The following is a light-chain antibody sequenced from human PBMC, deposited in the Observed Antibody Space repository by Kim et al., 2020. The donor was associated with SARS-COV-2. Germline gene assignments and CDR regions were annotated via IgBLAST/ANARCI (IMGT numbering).Light chain of an antibody. CDR2: DTG. V-gene: IGLV7-46*01. CDR1: TGPVTSGHF. Sequence: PGVTVTLTCDASTGPVTSGHFPYWFQQKPRQAPRTLIYDTGNSHSWTPARFSGSLLGGKAALTLSAAQAEDEADYYCLLSYSDSRVFGGGTQLTVL. J-gene: IGLJ2*01. CDR3: LLSYSDSRV.